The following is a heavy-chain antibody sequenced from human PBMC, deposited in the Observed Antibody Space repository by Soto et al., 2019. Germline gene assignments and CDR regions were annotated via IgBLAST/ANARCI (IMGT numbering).Heavy chain of an antibody. J-gene: IGHJ4*01. CDR1: GYTFTRYG. CDR3: ARESYDYVWGSYRPFDY. CDR2: ISAYNGNT. V-gene: IGHV1-18*01. Sequence: SSMNLCCKPSGYTFTRYGISWMRQAPGRGLEWMGWISAYNGNTNYAQKFQGRVTITADKSTSTAYMELSSLRSEDTAVYYCARESYDYVWGSYRPFDYWG. D-gene: IGHD3-16*02.